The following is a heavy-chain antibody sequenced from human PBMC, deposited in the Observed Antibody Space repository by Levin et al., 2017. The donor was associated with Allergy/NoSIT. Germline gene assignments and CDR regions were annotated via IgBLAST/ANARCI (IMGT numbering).Heavy chain of an antibody. V-gene: IGHV3-21*04. J-gene: IGHJ4*02. CDR2: ISSSGSDI. D-gene: IGHD3-16*02. CDR3: ATFFWGSYPAEY. CDR1: GFTFSLYS. Sequence: PGGSLRLSCAASGFTFSLYSFNWVRQFPGKGLQWVSSISSSGSDIFYADSVKGRFTISRDNANNSVYLQINNLRVEDTALYFCATFFWGSYPAEYWGQGTLVTVS.